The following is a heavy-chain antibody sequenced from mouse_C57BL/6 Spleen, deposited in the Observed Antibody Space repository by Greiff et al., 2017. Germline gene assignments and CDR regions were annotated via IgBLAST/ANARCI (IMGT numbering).Heavy chain of an antibody. CDR2: IDPENGDT. CDR3: TAGGTTVVDYAMDY. Sequence: VQLQQSGAELVRPGASVKLSCTASGFNIKDDYMHWVKQRPEQGLEWVGWIDPENGDTEYASKFQGKATITADTSSNTDYLQLSSLTAEDTAVYYCTAGGTTVVDYAMDYWGQGTSVTVSS. CDR1: GFNIKDDY. D-gene: IGHD1-1*01. J-gene: IGHJ4*01. V-gene: IGHV14-4*01.